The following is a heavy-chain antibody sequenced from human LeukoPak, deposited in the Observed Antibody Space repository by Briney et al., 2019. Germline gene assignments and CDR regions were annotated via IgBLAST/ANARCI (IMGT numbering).Heavy chain of an antibody. CDR1: GYTFTSYG. CDR3: ARDSNALAGPYYYYYGMDV. D-gene: IGHD3-10*01. CDR2: INPNSGGT. V-gene: IGHV1-2*02. Sequence: GASVKVSCKASGYTFTSYGISWVRQAPGQGLEWMGWINPNSGGTNYAQKFQGRVTMTRDTSISTAYMELSRLRSDDTAVYYCARDSNALAGPYYYYYGMDVWGQGTTVTVSS. J-gene: IGHJ6*02.